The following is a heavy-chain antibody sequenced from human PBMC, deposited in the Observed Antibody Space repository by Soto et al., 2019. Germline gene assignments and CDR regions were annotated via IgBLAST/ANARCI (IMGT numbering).Heavy chain of an antibody. Sequence: ASVKVSCKASGYTFTSYGISWVRQAPGQGLEWMGWISAYNGNTNYAQKLQGRVTMTTDTSTSTAYMELRSLRSDDTAAYYCARDTHNVDTAMAPLFHWGQGTLVTVSS. CDR2: ISAYNGNT. J-gene: IGHJ4*02. CDR3: ARDTHNVDTAMAPLFH. V-gene: IGHV1-18*01. D-gene: IGHD5-18*01. CDR1: GYTFTSYG.